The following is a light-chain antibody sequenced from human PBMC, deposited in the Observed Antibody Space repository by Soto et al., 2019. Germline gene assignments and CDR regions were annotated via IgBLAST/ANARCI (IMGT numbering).Light chain of an antibody. V-gene: IGLV2-14*01. J-gene: IGLJ1*01. Sequence: QSALTQPASVSGSPGQPITISCTGTSSDVGGYNYVSWYQQHPGKAPKLMIYEVSNRPSGVSNRFSGSKSGNTASLTISGLQAEDEADYYCSSYTTSSTYVFATGTE. CDR3: SSYTTSSTYV. CDR1: SSDVGGYNY. CDR2: EVS.